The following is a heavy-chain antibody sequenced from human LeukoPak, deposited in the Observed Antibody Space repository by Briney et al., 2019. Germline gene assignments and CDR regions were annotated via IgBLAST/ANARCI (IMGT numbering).Heavy chain of an antibody. Sequence: GGSLRLSCAASGFTFSSYHMNWVRQAPGKGLEWVSSIGSSGSYIYYADSLTGRFTISRDNAKNSLYLQMNSLRAEDTAVYYCAREGVYVWGSYRSNYYYYMDVWGKGTTVTVSS. CDR2: IGSSGSYI. V-gene: IGHV3-21*01. CDR1: GFTFSSYH. CDR3: AREGVYVWGSYRSNYYYYMDV. J-gene: IGHJ6*03. D-gene: IGHD3-16*02.